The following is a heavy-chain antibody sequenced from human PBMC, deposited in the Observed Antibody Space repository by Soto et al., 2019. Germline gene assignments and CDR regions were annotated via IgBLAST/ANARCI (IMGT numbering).Heavy chain of an antibody. CDR2: INHSGST. Sequence: SETLSLTCAVYGGSFSGYYWSWIRQPPGKGLEWIGEINHSGSTNYNPSLKSRVTISVDTSKNQFSLKLSSVTAADTAVYYCAREGSAADYWGQGTLVTVSS. D-gene: IGHD6-6*01. CDR3: AREGSAADY. V-gene: IGHV4-34*01. J-gene: IGHJ4*02. CDR1: GGSFSGYY.